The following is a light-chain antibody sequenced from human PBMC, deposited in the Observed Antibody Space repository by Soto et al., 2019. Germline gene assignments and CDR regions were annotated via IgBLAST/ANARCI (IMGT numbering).Light chain of an antibody. V-gene: IGKV3-11*01. Sequence: IVLTQSPATLSLSPGVRATLSCRASQSVSSHLGWYQQKPGQAPRLLIYDASHRTTGIPARFSGSGSGTYFTLPISSLEPEDFAVYYCQQRSNWITFGQGTRLEIK. J-gene: IGKJ5*01. CDR2: DAS. CDR3: QQRSNWIT. CDR1: QSVSSH.